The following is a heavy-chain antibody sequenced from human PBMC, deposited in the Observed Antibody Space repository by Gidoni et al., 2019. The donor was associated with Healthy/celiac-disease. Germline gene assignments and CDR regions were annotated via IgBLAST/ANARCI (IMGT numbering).Heavy chain of an antibody. V-gene: IGHV4-38-2*02. J-gene: IGHJ6*03. CDR1: GYSISSGYY. Sequence: QVQLQESGPGLVKPSETLSLTCAVAGYSISSGYYWGWIRQPPGKGLGWIGSIYHSGSTYYNPSLKSRVTISVDTSKNQFSLKLSSVTAADTAVYYCARDHGEYNSFYYYMDVWGKGTTVTVSS. CDR3: ARDHGEYNSFYYYMDV. D-gene: IGHD6-6*01. CDR2: IYHSGST.